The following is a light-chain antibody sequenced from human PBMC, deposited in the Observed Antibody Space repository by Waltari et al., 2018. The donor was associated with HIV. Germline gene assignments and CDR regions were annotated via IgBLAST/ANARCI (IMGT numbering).Light chain of an antibody. CDR1: NSNIGSHP. CDR2: SND. V-gene: IGLV1-44*01. J-gene: IGLJ2*01. CDR3: ASWDDSLNGVV. Sequence: QSVLTQPPSTSGTPGQRVTISCSGSNSNIGSHPVNWYQQVPGEAPKLLIYSNDQRPSGVPDRFSGSKSDTSASLAISGLQSEDETDYYCASWDDSLNGVVFGGGTKLTAL.